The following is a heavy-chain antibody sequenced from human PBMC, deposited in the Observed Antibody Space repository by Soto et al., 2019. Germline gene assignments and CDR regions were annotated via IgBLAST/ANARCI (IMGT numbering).Heavy chain of an antibody. CDR2: IYYIGST. Sequence: TLSLTCTVSGGCITINGYYWSWIRQHPGKGLEWIAYIYYIGSTYYNPSLKSRVTISVDPSKNQFSLKLRSVTAADTAVYYCAREDTSMAFDPWGQGTLVTVSS. CDR3: AREDTSMAFDP. D-gene: IGHD5-18*01. J-gene: IGHJ5*02. V-gene: IGHV4-31*03. CDR1: GGCITINGYY.